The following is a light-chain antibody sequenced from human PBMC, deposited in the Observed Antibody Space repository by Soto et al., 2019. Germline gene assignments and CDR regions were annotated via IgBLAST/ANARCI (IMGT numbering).Light chain of an antibody. CDR1: QGISSY. CDR3: QQYYSYPFP. V-gene: IGKV1-8*01. CDR2: AAS. Sequence: AIRMTQSPSSFSASTGDRVTITCRVSQGISSYLAWYQQKPGKAPKLLIYAASTLQSGVPSRFSGSGSETDFTLTISCLQSEDFATYYCQQYYSYPFPCGPGTKVDIK. J-gene: IGKJ3*01.